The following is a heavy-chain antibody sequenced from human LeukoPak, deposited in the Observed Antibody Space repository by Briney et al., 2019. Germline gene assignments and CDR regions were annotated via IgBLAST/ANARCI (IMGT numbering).Heavy chain of an antibody. D-gene: IGHD2-8*01. CDR1: GFTFRSYA. V-gene: IGHV3-23*01. CDR2: ISGSGGST. J-gene: IGHJ4*02. CDR3: AKLLYCTNGVFYRGGFAY. Sequence: GGSLRLSCAVSGFTFRSYAMSWVRQAPGKGLEWVSAISGSGGSTYNADSVKGRFTISRDNSKNTLYLQMNSLRAEDTAVYYCAKLLYCTNGVFYRGGFAYWGQRTLVTVSS.